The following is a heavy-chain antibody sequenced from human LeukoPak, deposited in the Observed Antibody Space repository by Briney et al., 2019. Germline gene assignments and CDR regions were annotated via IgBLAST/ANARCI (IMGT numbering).Heavy chain of an antibody. CDR3: ARDFGPQQWLVRLDY. J-gene: IGHJ4*02. D-gene: IGHD6-19*01. CDR1: GFTFSSYG. V-gene: IGHV3-33*01. Sequence: GGFLRLSCAASGFTFSSYGMHWVRQAPGKGLEWVAVIWYDGSNKYYADSVKGRFTISRDNSKNTLYLQMNSLRAEDTAVYYCARDFGPQQWLVRLDYWGQGTLVTVSS. CDR2: IWYDGSNK.